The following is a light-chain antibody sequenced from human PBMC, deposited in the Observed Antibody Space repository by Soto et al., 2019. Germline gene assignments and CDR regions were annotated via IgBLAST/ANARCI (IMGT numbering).Light chain of an antibody. CDR1: SSNVGSNT. V-gene: IGLV1-44*01. J-gene: IGLJ3*02. CDR2: NNN. Sequence: QSVLTQPPSASGTPGQGVTISCSGGSSNVGSNTVNWYQQLPGTALKLLLFNNNQRPSGVPDRFSGSKSGTSASLAISGLQSEDEADYYCAAWDGSLNGVVFGGGTKLTVL. CDR3: AAWDGSLNGVV.